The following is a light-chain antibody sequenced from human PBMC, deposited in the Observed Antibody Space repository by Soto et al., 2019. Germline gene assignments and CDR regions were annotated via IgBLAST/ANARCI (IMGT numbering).Light chain of an antibody. CDR1: QDISNY. V-gene: IGKV1-33*01. J-gene: IGKJ4*01. CDR2: DAS. Sequence: DIQMTQSPSSLSASVGDRVTITCQASQDISNYLNWYQQKPGKAPKLLIYDASNLETGVPSRFSGRGSGTEFTFTISSLQPEDMATYYCQQYDNLPLTFGGGTKVEIK. CDR3: QQYDNLPLT.